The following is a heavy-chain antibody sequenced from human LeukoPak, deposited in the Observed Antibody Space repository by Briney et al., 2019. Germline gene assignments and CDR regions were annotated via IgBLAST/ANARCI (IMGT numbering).Heavy chain of an antibody. CDR2: IYHSGST. D-gene: IGHD2-21*02. Sequence: PSETLSLTCTVSGVSISSYYWSWIRQPPGKGLEWIGYIYHSGSTKYNPSLKSRVTISVDTSKNQFSLKLSSVTAADTAVYYCARVPPLYCDGDCYFDYWGQGTLVTVSS. CDR1: GVSISSYY. V-gene: IGHV4-59*01. CDR3: ARVPPLYCDGDCYFDY. J-gene: IGHJ4*02.